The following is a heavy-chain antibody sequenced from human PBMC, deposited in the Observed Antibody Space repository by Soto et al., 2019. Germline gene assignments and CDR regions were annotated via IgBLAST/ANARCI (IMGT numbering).Heavy chain of an antibody. CDR2: IKQDGSDK. CDR3: ARFCSGGDCYPNYHYYYMDV. V-gene: IGHV3-7*01. Sequence: GGSLRLSCVASGFTFSNHWMSWVRQAPGKGLEWVATIKQDGSDKYYVDSVKGRFTISRDNAKSSLYLQMNSLRAEDTAVYYCARFCSGGDCYPNYHYYYMDVWGKGTTVTVSS. D-gene: IGHD2-15*01. J-gene: IGHJ6*03. CDR1: GFTFSNHW.